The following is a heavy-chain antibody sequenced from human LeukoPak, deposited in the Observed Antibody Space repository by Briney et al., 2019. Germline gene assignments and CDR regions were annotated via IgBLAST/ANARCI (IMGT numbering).Heavy chain of an antibody. V-gene: IGHV4-59*01. CDR1: GGSISTYY. CDR2: IYYTGST. CDR3: ARAPYYHDSSGYYYGQFDY. D-gene: IGHD3-22*01. Sequence: SETLSLTCIVSGGSISTYYWSWIRQPPGKGLEWTGYIYYTGSTNYNPSLKSRVTISVDTSKNQFSLKLNSVTAADTAVYYCARAPYYHDSSGYYYGQFDYWGQGTLVTVSS. J-gene: IGHJ4*02.